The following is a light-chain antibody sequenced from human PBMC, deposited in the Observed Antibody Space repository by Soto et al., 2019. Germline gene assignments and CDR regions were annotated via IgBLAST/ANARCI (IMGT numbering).Light chain of an antibody. CDR1: QQFTSY. V-gene: IGKV1-39*01. Sequence: DIQMTQSPPSLSASVGDRVTINCRASQQFTSYVNWYQQKDGKAPKLLISDGSTLQTGVPPRFCGTGSGTDVTLTVNGLQPEDFATYYCQQSYGTPPTFGQGTTVEVK. CDR3: QQSYGTPPT. J-gene: IGKJ1*01. CDR2: DGS.